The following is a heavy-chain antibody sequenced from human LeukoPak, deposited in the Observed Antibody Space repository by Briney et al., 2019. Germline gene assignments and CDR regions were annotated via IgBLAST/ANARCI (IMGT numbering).Heavy chain of an antibody. CDR1: GYSFSTYW. CDR3: ARQDPSNFWSGSLGWFDP. D-gene: IGHD3-3*01. J-gene: IGHJ5*02. V-gene: IGHV5-51*01. CDR2: IYLGDSDT. Sequence: GEALEISYEGAGYSFSTYWIGGGRAMPGEGVEWRGIIYLGDSDTRYSPSFQGQVTISADKSISTAYLQWSSLKASDTAMYYCARQDPSNFWSGSLGWFDPWGQGTLVTVSS.